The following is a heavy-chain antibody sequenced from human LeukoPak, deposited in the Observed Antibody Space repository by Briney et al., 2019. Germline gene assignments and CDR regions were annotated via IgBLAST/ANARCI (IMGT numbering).Heavy chain of an antibody. J-gene: IGHJ4*02. CDR3: AKAGFSGSYFDY. Sequence: PGGSLRLSCAASGFTFSSYAMSWVRQAPGEGLEWVSAISGSGSSTYYADSVKGRFTISRDNSKNTLYLQMNSLRAEDTAVYYCAKAGFSGSYFDYWGQGTLVTVSS. D-gene: IGHD1-26*01. CDR1: GFTFSSYA. CDR2: ISGSGSST. V-gene: IGHV3-23*01.